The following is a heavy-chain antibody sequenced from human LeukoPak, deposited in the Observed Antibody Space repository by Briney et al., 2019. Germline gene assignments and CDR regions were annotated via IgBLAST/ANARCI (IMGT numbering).Heavy chain of an antibody. V-gene: IGHV3-11*04. D-gene: IGHD4-17*01. J-gene: IGHJ4*02. Sequence: GGSLRLSCAASGFTFSDYYMSWIRQAPGKGLEWVSYISNSGSTIYYADSVKGRFTISGDNAKNSLYLQMNSLRAEDTAVYYCAKVAATTVSPRGSFDFWGQGTLVTVSS. CDR3: AKVAATTVSPRGSFDF. CDR1: GFTFSDYY. CDR2: ISNSGSTI.